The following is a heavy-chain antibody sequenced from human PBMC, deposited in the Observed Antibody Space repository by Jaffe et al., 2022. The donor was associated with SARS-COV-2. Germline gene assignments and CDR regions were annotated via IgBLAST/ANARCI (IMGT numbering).Heavy chain of an antibody. CDR1: GFTFSSYG. Sequence: QVQLVESGGGVVQPGRSLRLSCAASGFTFSSYGMHWVRQAPGKGLEWVAVISYDGSNKYYADSVKGRFTISRDNSKNTLYLQMNSLRAEDTAVYYCAKDLGAGLPNYYYYGMDVWGQGTTVTVSS. J-gene: IGHJ6*02. CDR3: AKDLGAGLPNYYYYGMDV. D-gene: IGHD3-16*01. V-gene: IGHV3-30*18. CDR2: ISYDGSNK.